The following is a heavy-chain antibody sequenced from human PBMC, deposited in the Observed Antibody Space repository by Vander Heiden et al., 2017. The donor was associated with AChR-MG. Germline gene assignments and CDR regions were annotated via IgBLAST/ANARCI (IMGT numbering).Heavy chain of an antibody. CDR3: ARDNWNYAVNYYYYYMDV. CDR2: IYTSGST. D-gene: IGHD1-7*01. V-gene: IGHV4-4*07. Sequence: QVQLQESGPGLVKPSETLSPPCTVSGGSISSYYRSWIRQPAGKGLEWIGRIYTSGSTNYNPSLKSRVTMSVDTSKNQFSLKLSSVTAADTAVYYCARDNWNYAVNYYYYYMDVWGKGTTVTVSS. J-gene: IGHJ6*03. CDR1: GGSISSYY.